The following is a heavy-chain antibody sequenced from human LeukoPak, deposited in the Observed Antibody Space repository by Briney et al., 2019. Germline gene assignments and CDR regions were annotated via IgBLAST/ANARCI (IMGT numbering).Heavy chain of an antibody. CDR1: GFTFSSYA. CDR2: INHSGST. CDR3: ASHSGAYYFDY. V-gene: IGHV4-34*01. Sequence: GSLRLSCAASGFTFSSYAMSWVRQAPGKGLEWIGEINHSGSTNYNPSLKSRVTISVDTSKNQFSLKLSSVTAADTAVYYCASHSGAYYFDYWGQGTLVNVSS. J-gene: IGHJ4*02. D-gene: IGHD2-15*01.